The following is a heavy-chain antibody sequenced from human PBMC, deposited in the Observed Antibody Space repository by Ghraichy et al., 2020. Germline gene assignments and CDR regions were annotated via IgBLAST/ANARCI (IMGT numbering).Heavy chain of an antibody. CDR1: GFTFSNYA. Sequence: GGSLRLSCVASGFTFSNYAMTWVRQAAGEGLEWVSGLIGSGGTTHYADSVKGRFTISRDNSNNRLFLQMESLRAKDTGVYYCAKAVLLTIVGGTLSGFDTWGSGAMVIVSS. CDR2: LIGSGGTT. D-gene: IGHD1-1*01. J-gene: IGHJ3*02. CDR3: AKAVLLTIVGGTLSGFDT. V-gene: IGHV3-23*01.